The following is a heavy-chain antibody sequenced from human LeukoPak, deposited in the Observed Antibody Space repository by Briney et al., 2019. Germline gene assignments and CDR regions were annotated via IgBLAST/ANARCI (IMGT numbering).Heavy chain of an antibody. Sequence: PGGSLRLSCAASGFTFSSYAMHWVRQAPGKGLEWVAVISYDGSNKYYADSVKGRSTISRDNAKNSLYLQMNSLRAEDTAVYYCARVGSILTGIYYFDYWGQGTLVTVSS. V-gene: IGHV3-30-3*01. J-gene: IGHJ4*02. D-gene: IGHD3-9*01. CDR3: ARVGSILTGIYYFDY. CDR1: GFTFSSYA. CDR2: ISYDGSNK.